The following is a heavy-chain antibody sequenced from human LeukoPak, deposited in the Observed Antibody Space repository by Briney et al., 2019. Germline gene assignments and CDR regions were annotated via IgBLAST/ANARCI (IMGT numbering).Heavy chain of an antibody. V-gene: IGHV4-61*02. CDR2: IYTSGST. Sequence: SQTLSLTCTVSGGSISSGSYYWSWIRQPAGKGLEWIGRIYTSGSTNYNPSLKSRVTISVDTSKNQFSLKLSSVTAADTAVYYCARHWEGYGDTDAFDIWGQGTMVTVSS. D-gene: IGHD4-17*01. J-gene: IGHJ3*02. CDR3: ARHWEGYGDTDAFDI. CDR1: GGSISSGSYY.